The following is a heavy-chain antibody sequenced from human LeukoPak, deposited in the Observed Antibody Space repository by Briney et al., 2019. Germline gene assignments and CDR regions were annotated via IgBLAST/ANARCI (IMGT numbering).Heavy chain of an antibody. CDR3: ASFSGSYFFDY. V-gene: IGHV4-59*01. CDR2: VFYSGST. Sequence: SEPLSLTCTISGASISDYFWSWIRQPPGKGLEWIGYVFYSGSTTYNPSLNSRVAISIDTSRSQFSLRLSPVTAADTAVYYCASFSGSYFFDYWGPGTLVTVSS. D-gene: IGHD1-26*01. CDR1: GASISDYF. J-gene: IGHJ4*02.